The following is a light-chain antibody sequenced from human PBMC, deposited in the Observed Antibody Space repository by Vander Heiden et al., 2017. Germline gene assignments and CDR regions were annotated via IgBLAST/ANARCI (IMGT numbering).Light chain of an antibody. Sequence: QSVLTQPPSVSGAPGQRVTISCTGSSSNIGAGYHVHWYQQLPGTAPKLLIYGNNNRPSGVPDRFSDSKSGTSASLCITGLQAEDEADYYCQSYDNSLSGSYVFGTGTKVTVI. CDR1: SSNIGAGYH. V-gene: IGLV1-40*01. CDR2: GNN. J-gene: IGLJ1*01. CDR3: QSYDNSLSGSYV.